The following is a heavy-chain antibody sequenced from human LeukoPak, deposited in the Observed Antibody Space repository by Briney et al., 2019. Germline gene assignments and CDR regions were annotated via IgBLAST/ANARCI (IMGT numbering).Heavy chain of an antibody. CDR3: ARGVVSGYNVLTGYFRAFDY. CDR1: GFTFSGSE. Sequence: PGGSLRLSCAASGFTFSGSEMHWVRQAPGKGLEWVAYISPTGKTTNYADSVQGLFTVSRDNDKNLIFLQMSSLRAGDTAIYYCARGVVSGYNVLTGYFRAFDYWGQGALVTVSS. J-gene: IGHJ4*02. CDR2: ISPTGKTT. V-gene: IGHV3-48*03. D-gene: IGHD3-9*01.